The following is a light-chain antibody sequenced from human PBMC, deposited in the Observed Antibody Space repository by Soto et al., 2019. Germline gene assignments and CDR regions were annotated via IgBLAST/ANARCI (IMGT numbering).Light chain of an antibody. J-gene: IGKJ2*01. CDR3: QHYGSVPPMYT. CDR2: GTS. Sequence: EIVLTQSPGTLSLSPGERATLSCRASQSVSTTYLGWYQQKPGQAPRLLVYGTSRRATGIPDRFSGSGSGTDFTLTISSREPEDFAVYYRQHYGSVPPMYTFGQGTKLEIK. CDR1: QSVSTTY. V-gene: IGKV3-20*01.